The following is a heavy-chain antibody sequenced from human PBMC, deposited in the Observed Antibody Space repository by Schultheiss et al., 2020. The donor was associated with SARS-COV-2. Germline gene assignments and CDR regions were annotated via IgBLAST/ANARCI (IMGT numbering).Heavy chain of an antibody. CDR1: GYTFTSYY. J-gene: IGHJ4*02. Sequence: ASVKVSCKASGYTFTSYYMHWVRQAPGQGLEWMGIINPSGGSTSYAQKFQGRVTMTRDTSISTAYMELSRLRSDDTAVYYCARQSPHGDPPHYWGQGTLVTVSS. CDR3: ARQSPHGDPPHY. V-gene: IGHV1-46*01. CDR2: INPSGGST. D-gene: IGHD4-17*01.